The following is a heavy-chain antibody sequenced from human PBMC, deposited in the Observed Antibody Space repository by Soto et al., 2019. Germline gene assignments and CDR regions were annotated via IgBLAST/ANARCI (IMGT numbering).Heavy chain of an antibody. V-gene: IGHV4-59*08. J-gene: IGHJ4*02. Sequence: SETLSLTCTVSGGSISSYYWSWIRQPPGKGLEWIGYIYYSGSTNYNPSLKSRVTISVDTSKNRFSLKLSSVTAADTAVYYCARHVHSGYDFREEFDYWGQGTLVTVSS. D-gene: IGHD5-12*01. CDR1: GGSISSYY. CDR3: ARHVHSGYDFREEFDY. CDR2: IYYSGST.